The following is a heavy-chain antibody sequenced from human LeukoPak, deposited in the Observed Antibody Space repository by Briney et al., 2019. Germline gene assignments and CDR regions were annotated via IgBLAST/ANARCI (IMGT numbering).Heavy chain of an antibody. CDR1: GFTFSDYY. CDR2: ISSSGSTI. Sequence: GGSLRLSCAASGFTFSDYYMSWIRQAPGKGLEWVSYISSSGSTIYYADSVKGRFTISRDNAKNSLYLQMNSLRAEDTAVYYCARVQSGSGSAAGANWFDPWSQGTLVTVSS. D-gene: IGHD6-13*01. J-gene: IGHJ5*02. CDR3: ARVQSGSGSAAGANWFDP. V-gene: IGHV3-11*01.